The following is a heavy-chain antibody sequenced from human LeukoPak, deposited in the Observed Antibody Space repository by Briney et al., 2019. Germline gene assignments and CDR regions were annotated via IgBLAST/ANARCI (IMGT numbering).Heavy chain of an antibody. J-gene: IGHJ3*02. CDR3: SNPEGAAAAGYDAFDI. CDR1: GFTFSSYG. D-gene: IGHD6-13*01. Sequence: GGSLRLSCAASGFTFSSYGMHWVRQAPGKGLEWVAFIRYDGSGKYYADSVKGRFTISRDNSKNTPYLQMNRLRSEDTAVYFCSNPEGAAAAGYDAFDIWGQGTMVAVSS. CDR2: IRYDGSGK. V-gene: IGHV3-30*02.